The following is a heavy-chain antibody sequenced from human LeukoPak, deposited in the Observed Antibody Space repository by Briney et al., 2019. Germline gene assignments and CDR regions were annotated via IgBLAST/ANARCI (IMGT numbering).Heavy chain of an antibody. CDR2: IKQDGSEK. CDR1: GFTFSTNW. J-gene: IGHJ3*02. D-gene: IGHD7-27*01. V-gene: IGHV3-7*02. CDR3: ARRQFNWGSAFDI. Sequence: PGGSLRLSCAASGFTFSTNWMSWVRQAPGKGLEWVANIKQDGSEKYYVDSVKGRFTISRDNAKNSLSLQMNSLRTEDTAVYYCARRQFNWGSAFDIWGQGTMVTVSS.